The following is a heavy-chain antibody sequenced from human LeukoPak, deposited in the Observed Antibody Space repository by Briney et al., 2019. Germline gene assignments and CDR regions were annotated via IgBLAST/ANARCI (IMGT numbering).Heavy chain of an antibody. Sequence: PGGSLRLSCVASGFTFSNYSMSWVRQAPGKGLEWVSVISGSGGSTYYADSVKGRFTISRDNSKNTLYLQMNSLRAEDTAAYYCAKDSSFDYWGQGTLVTASS. CDR1: GFTFSNYS. CDR2: ISGSGGST. J-gene: IGHJ4*02. D-gene: IGHD2-2*01. V-gene: IGHV3-23*01. CDR3: AKDSSFDY.